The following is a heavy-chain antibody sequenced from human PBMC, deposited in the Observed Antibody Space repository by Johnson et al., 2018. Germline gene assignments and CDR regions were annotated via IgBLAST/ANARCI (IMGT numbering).Heavy chain of an antibody. CDR1: GFTVSNNY. D-gene: IGHD1-14*01. V-gene: IGHV3-66*02. CDR2: IYSTGVT. CDR3: ARDGMCNGQFCV. J-gene: IGHJ6*04. Sequence: VQLVQSGGGVVQPGRSLRLSCAASGFTVSNNYMSWVRQAPGRGLELVSLIYSTGVTHYADSVKGRFTISRDNSKNTLYLQMNSLRTEETAVYTGARDGMCNGQFCVWGKGTTVTVSS.